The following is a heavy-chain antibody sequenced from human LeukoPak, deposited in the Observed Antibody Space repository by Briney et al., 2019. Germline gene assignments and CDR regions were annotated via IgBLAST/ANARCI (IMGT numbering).Heavy chain of an antibody. CDR1: GFTFSSHS. CDR3: VRDRGGGNWLDY. CDR2: ISSSSSYI. J-gene: IGHJ4*02. D-gene: IGHD1-20*01. V-gene: IGHV3-21*01. Sequence: GGSLRLSCAASGFTFSSHSMNWVRQAPGKGLEWVSSISSSSSYIYYSDSVKGRFTISRDNAKNSLFLQMNSLRAEDTAVYFCVRDRGGGNWLDYWGQGTLVTVSS.